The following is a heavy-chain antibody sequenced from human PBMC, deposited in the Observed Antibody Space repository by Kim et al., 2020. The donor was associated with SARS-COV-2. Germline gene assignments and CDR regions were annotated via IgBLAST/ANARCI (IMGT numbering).Heavy chain of an antibody. CDR3: AKETPRYNYGTIDY. CDR2: IYRGDST. V-gene: IGHV3-66*01. D-gene: IGHD5-18*01. Sequence: GGSLRLSCAVSGFTVSSNYMSWVRQAPGKGLEWDSMIYRGDSTYYADSVKGRFTVSRDISKNTLYLQMNSLRAEDTAIYYCAKETPRYNYGTIDYWGQGT. CDR1: GFTVSSNY. J-gene: IGHJ4*02.